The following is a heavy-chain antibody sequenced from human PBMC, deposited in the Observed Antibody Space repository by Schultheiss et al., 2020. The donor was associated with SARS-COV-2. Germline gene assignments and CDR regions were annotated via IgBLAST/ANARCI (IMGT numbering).Heavy chain of an antibody. Sequence: SETLSLTCTVSGGSISSGGYYWSWIRQHPGKGLEWIGEINHSGSTNYNPSLKSRVTISVDTSKNQFSLKLSSVTAADTAVYYCARARLRFLGDYYMDVWGKGTTVTVSS. D-gene: IGHD3-3*01. V-gene: IGHV4-39*07. J-gene: IGHJ6*03. CDR1: GGSISSGGYY. CDR2: INHSGST. CDR3: ARARLRFLGDYYMDV.